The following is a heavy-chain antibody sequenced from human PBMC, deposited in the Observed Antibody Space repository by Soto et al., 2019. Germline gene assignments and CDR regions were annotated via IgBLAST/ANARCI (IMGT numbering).Heavy chain of an antibody. CDR1: GYTFTSYG. J-gene: IGHJ4*02. CDR2: ISAYNGNT. V-gene: IGHV1-18*01. CDR3: ARDLALFIAAAGPQGDY. Sequence: ASVKVSCKASGYTFTSYGISWVRQAPGQGLEWMGWISAYNGNTNYAQKLQGRVTMTTDTSTSTAYMELRSLRSDDTAVYYCARDLALFIAAAGPQGDYWGQGTLVTVS. D-gene: IGHD6-13*01.